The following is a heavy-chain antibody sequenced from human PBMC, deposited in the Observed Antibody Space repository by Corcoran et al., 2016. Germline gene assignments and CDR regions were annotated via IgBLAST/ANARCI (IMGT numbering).Heavy chain of an antibody. D-gene: IGHD1-26*01. CDR3: ARDFATVAEGAGSVDYYGMDV. Sequence: QVQLVQSGAEVKKPGASVKVSCKASGYTFTSYGISWVRQAPGQGLEWMGWISAYNGNTNYAQKLQGRVTMTTDTSTSTAYMELRSLRSDDTAGYYCARDFATVAEGAGSVDYYGMDVWGQGTTVTVSS. CDR2: ISAYNGNT. V-gene: IGHV1-18*01. CDR1: GYTFTSYG. J-gene: IGHJ6*02.